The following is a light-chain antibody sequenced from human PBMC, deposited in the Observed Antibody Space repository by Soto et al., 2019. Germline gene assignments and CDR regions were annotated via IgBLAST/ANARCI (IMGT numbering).Light chain of an antibody. CDR3: QQYYSYPLT. Sequence: AIRMTQSPSSLSASTGDRVTITCRASQGISSYLAWYQQKPGKAPKLLIYAASTLQSGVPSRFSGSGSGTDFTLTISCLQSEDFATYYCQQYYSYPLTFGQGTRWISN. CDR2: AAS. J-gene: IGKJ1*01. CDR1: QGISSY. V-gene: IGKV1-8*01.